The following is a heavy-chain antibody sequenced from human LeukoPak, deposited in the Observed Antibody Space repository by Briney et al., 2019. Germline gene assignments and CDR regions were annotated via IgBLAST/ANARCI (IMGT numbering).Heavy chain of an antibody. V-gene: IGHV3-7*01. CDR2: IKTDGSEK. Sequence: GSLRLSCEGSGSTFSNYWMGWVRQAPGKGLQWVANIKTDGSEKYYVDSVKGRFTISRDNAKNSLYLQMNSLRAEDTAVYYCATYSSLNRREFQFWGQGTLVTVSS. D-gene: IGHD3-22*01. CDR1: GSTFSNYW. CDR3: ATYSSLNRREFQF. J-gene: IGHJ4*02.